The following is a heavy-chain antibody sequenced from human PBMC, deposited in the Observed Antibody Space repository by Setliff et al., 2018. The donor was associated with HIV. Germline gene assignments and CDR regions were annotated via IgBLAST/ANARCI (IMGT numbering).Heavy chain of an antibody. D-gene: IGHD2-2*01. J-gene: IGHJ4*02. CDR2: VSHSGDT. Sequence: SETLSLTCTVSGVSMDSGDYSWGWVRQSPGRGLEWIGYVSHSGDTSYNPSLNSRVTMSVDTSRDQFSLKLKSVTAADTAVYYCARTRGRALLSYYFDSWGQGRLVTVS. CDR1: GVSMDSGDYS. CDR3: ARTRGRALLSYYFDS. V-gene: IGHV4-30-2*06.